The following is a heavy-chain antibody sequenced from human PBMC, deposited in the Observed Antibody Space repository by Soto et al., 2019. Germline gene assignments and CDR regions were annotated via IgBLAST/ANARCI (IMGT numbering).Heavy chain of an antibody. Sequence: GGSLRLSCAASGFTFSSYAMSWVRQAPGKGLEWVSAISGSGGSTYYADSVKGRFTISRDNSKNTLYLQMNSLRAEDTAVYCCAKDLQGYSYGFYGRVTSSFDYWGQGTLVTVSS. CDR2: ISGSGGST. V-gene: IGHV3-23*01. CDR1: GFTFSSYA. J-gene: IGHJ4*02. CDR3: AKDLQGYSYGFYGRVTSSFDY. D-gene: IGHD5-18*01.